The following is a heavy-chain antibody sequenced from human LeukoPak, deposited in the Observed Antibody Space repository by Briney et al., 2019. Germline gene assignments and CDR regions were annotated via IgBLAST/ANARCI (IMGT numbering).Heavy chain of an antibody. D-gene: IGHD4-23*01. Sequence: GGSLRLSCAASGFTFSSYSMNRVRQAPGKGLEWVSSISSSSSYIYYADSVKGRFTISRDNAKNSLYLQMNSLRAEDTAVYYCARPTVDDAFDIWGQGTMVTVSS. CDR2: ISSSSSYI. V-gene: IGHV3-21*01. J-gene: IGHJ3*02. CDR1: GFTFSSYS. CDR3: ARPTVDDAFDI.